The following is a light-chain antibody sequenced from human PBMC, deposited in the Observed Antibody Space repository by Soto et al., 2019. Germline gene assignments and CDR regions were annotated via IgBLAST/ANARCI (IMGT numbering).Light chain of an antibody. CDR1: QSVGSS. CDR3: QQRSNWPLT. CDR2: DAF. V-gene: IGKV3-11*01. Sequence: EILLTQSPGTLSLSPGERATLSCRASQSVGSSLAWYQQRPGQAPRLLIYDAFIRATGIPARFSGSESGTDFTLTISSLEPEDFAVYYCQQRSNWPLTFGQGTRLEIK. J-gene: IGKJ5*01.